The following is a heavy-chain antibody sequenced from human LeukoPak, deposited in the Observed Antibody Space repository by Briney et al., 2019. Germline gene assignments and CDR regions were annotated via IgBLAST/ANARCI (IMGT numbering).Heavy chain of an antibody. V-gene: IGHV3-23*01. CDR2: ISGSGGST. J-gene: IGHJ4*02. D-gene: IGHD6-19*01. CDR3: ARYELSSGWPHFDY. Sequence: PGGSLRLSCAASGFTFSSYAMSWVRQAPGKGLEWVSAISGSGGSTYYADSVKGRFTISRDNSKNTLYLQMNSLRAEDTAVYYCARYELSSGWPHFDYWGQGTLVTVSS. CDR1: GFTFSSYA.